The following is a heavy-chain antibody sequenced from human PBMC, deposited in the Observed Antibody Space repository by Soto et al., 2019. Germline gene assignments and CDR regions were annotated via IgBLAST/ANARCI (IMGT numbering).Heavy chain of an antibody. Sequence: QVQLVQSGAEVKKPGSSVKVSCKASGGTFSSYTISWVRQAPGQGLEWMGRIIPILGIANYAQKFQGRVTITADKSTSTAYMELSSLRSEDTAVYYCARDGGDYNDAFDIWGQGTMVTVSS. CDR1: GGTFSSYT. J-gene: IGHJ3*02. CDR3: ARDGGDYNDAFDI. D-gene: IGHD1-26*01. CDR2: IIPILGIA. V-gene: IGHV1-69*08.